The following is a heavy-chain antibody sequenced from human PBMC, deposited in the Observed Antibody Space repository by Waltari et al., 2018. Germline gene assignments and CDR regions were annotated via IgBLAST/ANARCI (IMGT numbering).Heavy chain of an antibody. Sequence: QLRLQESGPGLVKPSGTLSLTCGVSGAFMSDPDVWNWVRQPPGKGLEWIGQVRRSGITNYSPSFASRVAVSVDSSKNEFSLRLTFATAADTAVYYCARDRGRGLYLDSWGPGTLVTV. CDR2: VRRSGIT. J-gene: IGHJ4*02. CDR1: GAFMSDPDV. D-gene: IGHD2-15*01. V-gene: IGHV4-4*02. CDR3: ARDRGRGLYLDS.